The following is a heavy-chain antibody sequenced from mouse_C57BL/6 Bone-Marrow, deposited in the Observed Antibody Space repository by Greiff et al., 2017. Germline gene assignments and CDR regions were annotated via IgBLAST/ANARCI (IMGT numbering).Heavy chain of an antibody. CDR2: INPSNGGT. CDR1: GYTFTSYW. J-gene: IGHJ4*01. D-gene: IGHD1-1*01. CDR3: ARGEFPIYYYGSFAMDY. V-gene: IGHV1-53*01. Sequence: QVQLQQPGTELVKPGASVKLSCKASGYTFTSYWMHWVKQRPGQGLEWIGNINPSNGGTNYNEKFKSKATLTVDKSSSTAYMQLSSLTSEDSAVYYCARGEFPIYYYGSFAMDYWGQGTSVTVSS.